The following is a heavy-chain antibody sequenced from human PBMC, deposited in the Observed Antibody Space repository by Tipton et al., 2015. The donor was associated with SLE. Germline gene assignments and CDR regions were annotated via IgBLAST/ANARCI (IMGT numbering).Heavy chain of an antibody. J-gene: IGHJ3*02. CDR1: GDSISRHY. D-gene: IGHD6-13*01. Sequence: TLSLTCTVSGDSISRHYWTWIRQPPGKGLEWVGTVYHIGTTFYNPSLKSRLSISLDTSKNQFSLKLTSVTAADTAMYYCARRAYSSSWYGALDIWGQGTMVTVSS. CDR3: ARRAYSSSWYGALDI. V-gene: IGHV4-38-2*02. CDR2: VYHIGTT.